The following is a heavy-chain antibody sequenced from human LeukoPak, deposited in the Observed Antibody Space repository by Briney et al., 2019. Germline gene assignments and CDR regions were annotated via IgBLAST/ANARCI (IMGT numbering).Heavy chain of an antibody. J-gene: IGHJ3*02. CDR2: IYYSGST. CDR3: ARSSSGYITAFDI. D-gene: IGHD3-22*01. Sequence: SETLSLTCTVSGGSISSSSYYWGWIRQPPGKGLEWIGSIYYSGSTYSNPSLKSRVTISVDTSKNQFSLNLNSVTAADTAVYYCARSSSGYITAFDIWGQGTMVTVSS. V-gene: IGHV4-39*07. CDR1: GGSISSSSYY.